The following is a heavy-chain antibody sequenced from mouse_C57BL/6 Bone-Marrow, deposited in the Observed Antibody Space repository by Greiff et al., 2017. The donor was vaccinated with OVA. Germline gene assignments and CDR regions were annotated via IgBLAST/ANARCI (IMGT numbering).Heavy chain of an antibody. D-gene: IGHD1-1*01. CDR1: GYAFSSSW. Sequence: VQLQQSGPELVKPGASVKISCKASGYAFSSSWMNWVKQRPGKGLEWIGRIYPGDGDTNYNGKFKGKATLTADKSSSTAYMQLSSLTSEYSAVYFCARYGSSYYVDYWGQGTTLTVSS. CDR3: ARYGSSYYVDY. J-gene: IGHJ2*01. V-gene: IGHV1-82*01. CDR2: IYPGDGDT.